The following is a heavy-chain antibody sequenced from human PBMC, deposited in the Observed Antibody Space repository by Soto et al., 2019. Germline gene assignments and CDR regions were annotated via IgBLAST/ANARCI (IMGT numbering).Heavy chain of an antibody. Sequence: GGSLRLSCEASGFVFRTFRMHWVRRAPGKGLEWLATIRFDGSTARYAESVRGRFKISRDNSMNTLYLQLDRLRVEDTAVYYCVRDRPTTEYLTGYFDTWGQGTPVTVSS. CDR2: IRFDGSTA. V-gene: IGHV3-33*01. CDR3: VRDRPTTEYLTGYFDT. CDR1: GFVFRTFR. J-gene: IGHJ4*02. D-gene: IGHD3-9*01.